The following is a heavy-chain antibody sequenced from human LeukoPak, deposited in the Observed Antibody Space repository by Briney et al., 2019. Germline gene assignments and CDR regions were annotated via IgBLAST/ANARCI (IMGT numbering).Heavy chain of an antibody. Sequence: SVKVSCKASGGTFSSYAISWLRQAPGQGPEWMGGIIPIFGTPNYAQKFQGRVTITADESTSAAYMELSSLRSEDTAVYYCAREYSSSSGRFDYWGQGTLVTVSS. CDR1: GGTFSSYA. D-gene: IGHD6-6*01. CDR2: IIPIFGTP. CDR3: AREYSSSSGRFDY. V-gene: IGHV1-69*13. J-gene: IGHJ4*02.